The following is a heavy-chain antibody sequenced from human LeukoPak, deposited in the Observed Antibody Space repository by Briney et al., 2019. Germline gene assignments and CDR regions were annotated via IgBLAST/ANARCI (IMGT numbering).Heavy chain of an antibody. D-gene: IGHD3-22*01. J-gene: IGHJ4*02. V-gene: IGHV4-31*03. CDR1: GGSISSGGYY. CDR2: IYYSGST. CDR3: ARGYHGHYHDSSGSIDY. Sequence: SETLSLTCTVSGGSISSGGYYWSWIRQHPGKGLEWIGYIYYSGSTYYNPSLRSRVTISVDTSKNQFSLKLSSVTAADTAVYYCARGYHGHYHDSSGSIDYWGQGTLVTVSS.